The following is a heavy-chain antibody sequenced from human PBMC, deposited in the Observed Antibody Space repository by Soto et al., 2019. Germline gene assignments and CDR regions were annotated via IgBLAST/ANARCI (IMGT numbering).Heavy chain of an antibody. D-gene: IGHD3-3*01. Sequence: PSETLALTCTVSGGSISSSSYYWGWIRQPPGKGLEWTGSIYYSGSTYYNPSLKSRVTISVDTSKNQFSLKLSSVTAADTAVYYCARGSPWTPIFGVVNPDYYCGMDVWGQGTTVTXSS. V-gene: IGHV4-39*01. CDR2: IYYSGST. CDR1: GGSISSSSYY. J-gene: IGHJ6*02. CDR3: ARGSPWTPIFGVVNPDYYCGMDV.